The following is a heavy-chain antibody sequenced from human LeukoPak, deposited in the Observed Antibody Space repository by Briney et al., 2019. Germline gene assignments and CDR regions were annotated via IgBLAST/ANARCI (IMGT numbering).Heavy chain of an antibody. D-gene: IGHD3-3*01. CDR2: ISGSGGST. Sequence: GGSLRLSCAASGFTFSSYAMNWVRQAPGKGLEWVSAISGSGGSTYYADSVKGRFTISRDNSKNTLYLQMNSLRAEDTAVYYCAKDPVRTIFGVVIRGTPYFDYWGQGTLVTVSS. CDR1: GFTFSSYA. CDR3: AKDPVRTIFGVVIRGTPYFDY. J-gene: IGHJ4*02. V-gene: IGHV3-23*01.